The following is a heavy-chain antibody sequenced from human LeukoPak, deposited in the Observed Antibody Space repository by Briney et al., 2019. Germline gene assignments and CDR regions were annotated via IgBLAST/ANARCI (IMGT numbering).Heavy chain of an antibody. Sequence: SETLSLTCTVSGGSISSGDYYWSWIRQPPGKGLEWIGYIYYSGSTYYNPSLKSRVTISVDTSKNQFSLKLSSVTAADTAVYYCASLYCSSTSCYTSDYWAQGTLVTVSS. J-gene: IGHJ4*02. CDR1: GGSISSGDYY. CDR3: ASLYCSSTSCYTSDY. V-gene: IGHV4-30-4*01. D-gene: IGHD2-2*02. CDR2: IYYSGST.